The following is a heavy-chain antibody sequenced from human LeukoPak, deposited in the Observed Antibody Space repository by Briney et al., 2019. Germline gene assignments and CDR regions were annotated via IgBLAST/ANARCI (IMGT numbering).Heavy chain of an antibody. CDR1: GGSVSSGSYY. V-gene: IGHV4-61*01. D-gene: IGHD2-8*01. J-gene: IGHJ4*02. Sequence: SGTLSLTCTVSGGSVSSGSYYWSWIRQPPGKGLEWIGYIYYSGSTNYNPSLKSRVTISVDTSKNQFSLKLSSVTAADTAVYYCARGRSLFDYWGQGTLVTVSS. CDR3: ARGRSLFDY. CDR2: IYYSGST.